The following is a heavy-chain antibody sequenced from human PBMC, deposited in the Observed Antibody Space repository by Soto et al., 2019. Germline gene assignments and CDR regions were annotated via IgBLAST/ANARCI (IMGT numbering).Heavy chain of an antibody. D-gene: IGHD3-9*01. CDR2: INAGNGNT. V-gene: IGHV1-3*01. Sequence: VASVKVSCKASGYTFTSYAMHWVRQAPGQRLEWMGWINAGNGNTKYSQKFQGRVTITRDTSASTAYMELSSLRSEDTAVYYCARGMDYDILTGYYRDYWGQGTPVTVSS. CDR1: GYTFTSYA. J-gene: IGHJ4*02. CDR3: ARGMDYDILTGYYRDY.